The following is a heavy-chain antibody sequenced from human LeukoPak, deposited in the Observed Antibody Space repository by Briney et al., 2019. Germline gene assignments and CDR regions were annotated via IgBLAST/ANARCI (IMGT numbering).Heavy chain of an antibody. Sequence: PGGSLRLSCAASGFTFSTYAMNWVRQAPGKGLEWVSAIVGGADTTYYADSVKGRFTISRDNSKNTLYLQMNSLRAEDTAVYYCGRVGGRSKAAKGDAFDIWGQGTMVTVSS. V-gene: IGHV3-23*01. J-gene: IGHJ3*02. CDR1: GFTFSTYA. CDR3: GRVGGRSKAAKGDAFDI. CDR2: IVGGADTT. D-gene: IGHD6-6*01.